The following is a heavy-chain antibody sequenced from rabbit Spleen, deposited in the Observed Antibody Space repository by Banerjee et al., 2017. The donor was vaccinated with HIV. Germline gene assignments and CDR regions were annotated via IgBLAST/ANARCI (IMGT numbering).Heavy chain of an antibody. V-gene: IGHV1S7*01. D-gene: IGHD2-1*01. CDR1: GIDFTHYY. CDR2: IYAAKGST. Sequence: QLTETGGGLVQPGGSLTLSCKASGIDFTHYYITWVRQAPGKGLEWIGIIYAAKGSTDYASWVNGRFTISSDNAQSTVDLKMTSLTAADTATYFCVRDQAGDADYGPYYLNLWGPGTLVTVS. J-gene: IGHJ4*01. CDR3: VRDQAGDADYGPYYLNL.